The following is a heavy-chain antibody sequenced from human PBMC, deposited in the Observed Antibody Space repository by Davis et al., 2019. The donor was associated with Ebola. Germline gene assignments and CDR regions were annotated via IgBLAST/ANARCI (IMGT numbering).Heavy chain of an antibody. J-gene: IGHJ4*02. CDR1: GGSISSGSYY. CDR3: SERGSSV. CDR2: IYYTGSA. Sequence: PSETLSLTCTVSGGSISSGSYYWSWIRQPPGKRLEWIGSIYYTGSAYYNSSLASRATISVDTSKNQFSLKLTSVTAADTAMYYCSERGSSVWGQGTLVTVSS. D-gene: IGHD3-10*01. V-gene: IGHV4-61*01.